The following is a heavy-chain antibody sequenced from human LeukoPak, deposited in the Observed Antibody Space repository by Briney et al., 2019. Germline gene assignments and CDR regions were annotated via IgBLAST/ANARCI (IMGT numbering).Heavy chain of an antibody. D-gene: IGHD6-19*01. Sequence: ASVKVSCKASGYTFTSYGIGWVRQAPGQGLEWMGWISAYNGNTNYAQKLQGRVTMTTDTSTSTAYMELRSLRSDDTAVYYCARAGRVAVAGTFHYWGQGTLVTVSS. CDR1: GYTFTSYG. V-gene: IGHV1-18*01. CDR3: ARAGRVAVAGTFHY. CDR2: ISAYNGNT. J-gene: IGHJ4*02.